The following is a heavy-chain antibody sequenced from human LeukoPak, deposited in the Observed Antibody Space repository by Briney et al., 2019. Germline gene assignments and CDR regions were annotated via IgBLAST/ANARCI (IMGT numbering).Heavy chain of an antibody. J-gene: IGHJ4*02. Sequence: ASVKVSCKASGYTFTGYYMHWVRQAPGQGLEWMGRINPNSGGTNYAQKFQGRVTMTRDTSISTAYMELSRLRSDDTAVYYCASGHTVTTSDIDYWGQGTLVTVSS. CDR2: INPNSGGT. D-gene: IGHD4-17*01. CDR3: ASGHTVTTSDIDY. V-gene: IGHV1-2*06. CDR1: GYTFTGYY.